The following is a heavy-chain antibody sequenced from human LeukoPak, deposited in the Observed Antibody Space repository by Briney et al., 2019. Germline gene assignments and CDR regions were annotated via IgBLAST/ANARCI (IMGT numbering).Heavy chain of an antibody. V-gene: IGHV4-61*08. CDR1: GGSISSGDYH. D-gene: IGHD2-15*01. Sequence: PSETLSLTCTVSGGSISSGDYHWSWIRQPPGKGLEWIGYIYYSGSTNYNPSLKSRVTISVDTSKNQFSLKLSSVTATDTAVYYCARLRSLGYCSGGSCYSVDAFDIWGQGTMVTVSS. J-gene: IGHJ3*02. CDR3: ARLRSLGYCSGGSCYSVDAFDI. CDR2: IYYSGST.